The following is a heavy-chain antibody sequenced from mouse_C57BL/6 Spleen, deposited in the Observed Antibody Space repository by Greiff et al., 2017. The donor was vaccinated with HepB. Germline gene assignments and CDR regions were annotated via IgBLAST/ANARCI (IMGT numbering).Heavy chain of an antibody. J-gene: IGHJ4*01. CDR1: GYTFTDYN. Sequence: VQLKQSGPELVKPGASVKIPCKASGYTFTDYNMDWVKQSHGKSLEWIGDINPNNGGTNYNQKFKGKATLTVDKSSSTAYMELRSLTSEDTAGYYCARSVTTENYAMDYWGQGTSVTVSS. CDR2: INPNNGGT. CDR3: ARSVTTENYAMDY. V-gene: IGHV1-18*01. D-gene: IGHD2-2*01.